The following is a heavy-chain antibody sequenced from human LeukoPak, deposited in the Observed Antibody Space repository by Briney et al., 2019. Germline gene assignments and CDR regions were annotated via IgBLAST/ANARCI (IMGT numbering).Heavy chain of an antibody. CDR2: ISDSGGST. CDR1: GFTFSSYA. J-gene: IGHJ4*02. D-gene: IGHD1-26*01. Sequence: PGGSLRLSCAASGFTFSSYAMSWVRQAPGKGLEWVSAISDSGGSTYYADSVKGRFSISRDNSKNTLYLQMNSLRAEDTAVYYCAKGRRGSFDYWGQGTLVTVSS. CDR3: AKGRRGSFDY. V-gene: IGHV3-23*01.